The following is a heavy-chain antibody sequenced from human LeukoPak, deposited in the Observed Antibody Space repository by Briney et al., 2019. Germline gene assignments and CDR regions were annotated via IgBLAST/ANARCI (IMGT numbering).Heavy chain of an antibody. V-gene: IGHV4-30-4*02. J-gene: IGHJ4*02. CDR2: LYYSGST. Sequence: PSETLSLTCTVSGGSISSGDYYWSWIRQPPGKGLEWIGYLYYSGSTYYNPSLKSRVTISVDTSKNQFSLKLSSVTAADTAVYYCARDASRGWYDYWGQGTLVTVSS. CDR1: GGSISSGDYY. CDR3: ARDASRGWYDY. D-gene: IGHD6-19*01.